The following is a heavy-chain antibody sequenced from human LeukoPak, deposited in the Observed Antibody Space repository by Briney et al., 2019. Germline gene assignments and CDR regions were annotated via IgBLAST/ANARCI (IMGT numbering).Heavy chain of an antibody. Sequence: PGGSLRLSCAASGFTFSNYAMSWVRQAPGKGLEWVSAINSGAGYTYYADSVKGRFTISRDNSKNTLYLQMNSLRADDMAVYYFAIGKDHWAVGTLPGNYWGQGTLVTVSS. CDR1: GFTFSNYA. D-gene: IGHD6-13*01. CDR2: INSGAGYT. V-gene: IGHV3-23*01. CDR3: AIGKDHWAVGTLPGNY. J-gene: IGHJ4*02.